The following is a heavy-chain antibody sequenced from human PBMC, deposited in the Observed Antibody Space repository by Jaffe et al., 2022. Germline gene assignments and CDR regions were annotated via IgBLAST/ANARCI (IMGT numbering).Heavy chain of an antibody. CDR2: INPKSGGT. D-gene: IGHD5-18*01. Sequence: QVQLVQSGAEVKQPGASVKVSCKASGYTFTAYYMHWVRQAPGQGLEWMGWINPKSGGTKYAQKFQGRITMTRDTSISTDYMELSGLRSDDTAVYYCARGRDTAMVQNNPHFDFWGQGTLVTVSS. V-gene: IGHV1-2*02. CDR1: GYTFTAYY. J-gene: IGHJ4*02. CDR3: ARGRDTAMVQNNPHFDF.